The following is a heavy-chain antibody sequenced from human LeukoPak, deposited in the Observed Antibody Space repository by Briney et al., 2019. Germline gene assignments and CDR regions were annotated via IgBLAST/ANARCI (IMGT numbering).Heavy chain of an antibody. V-gene: IGHV3-43*02. CDR1: GLTSTDYP. Sequence: PGGSLRLSCEVPGLTSTDYPMHWVRQAPGKSLEWVSLINGEGTRTYYTDSVEGRFSISRDYSKNSLYLQMTSLTTEDTAMYYSVMMTRDDAFDIWGPGTMVTVSS. D-gene: IGHD3-16*01. J-gene: IGHJ3*02. CDR3: VMMTRDDAFDI. CDR2: INGEGTRT.